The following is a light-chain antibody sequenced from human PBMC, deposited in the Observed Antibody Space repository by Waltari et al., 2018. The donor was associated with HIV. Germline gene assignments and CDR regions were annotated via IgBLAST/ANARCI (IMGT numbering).Light chain of an antibody. J-gene: IGLJ3*02. CDR1: SSNIGSNY. CDR2: RNN. CDR3: ATWDDSLSGWV. V-gene: IGLV1-47*01. Sequence: QSVLTQPPSASGPPGQRVTFSCSGSSSNIGSNYVYWYQQFPGTAPKLLIYRNNQRPSGVPDRFSGSKSGTSASLAISGLRSEDEADYYCATWDDSLSGWVFGGGTKLTVL.